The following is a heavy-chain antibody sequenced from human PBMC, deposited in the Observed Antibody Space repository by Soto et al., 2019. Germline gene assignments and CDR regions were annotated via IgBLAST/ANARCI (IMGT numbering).Heavy chain of an antibody. J-gene: IGHJ4*02. D-gene: IGHD2-2*01. Sequence: VQLVQSGGEVRMPGASVKVSCKASGYTFPSHGFTWVRQAPGKGLEWMGWISIYNGNTHYAQTFQGRLTMTIDTATRTDDMDLRSLTADDTAVYFCAISPIAPVPVDYWGQGTLVTVSS. CDR3: AISPIAPVPVDY. CDR2: ISIYNGNT. V-gene: IGHV1-18*04. CDR1: GYTFPSHG.